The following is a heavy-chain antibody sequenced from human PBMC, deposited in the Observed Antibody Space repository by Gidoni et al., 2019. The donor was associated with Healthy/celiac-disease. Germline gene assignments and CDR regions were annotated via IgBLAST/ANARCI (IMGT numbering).Heavy chain of an antibody. D-gene: IGHD2-21*02. V-gene: IGHV3-30*18. CDR1: GFTFSSYG. Sequence: QVQLVESGGGVVQPGRSLRLSCAASGFTFSSYGMHWVRQAPGKGLEWVAVISYDGSNQYYADSVKGRFTISRDNSKNTLYLQMNSLRAEDTAVYYCAKDKYCGGDCYSRAIYGMDVWGQGTTVTVSS. CDR2: ISYDGSNQ. J-gene: IGHJ6*02. CDR3: AKDKYCGGDCYSRAIYGMDV.